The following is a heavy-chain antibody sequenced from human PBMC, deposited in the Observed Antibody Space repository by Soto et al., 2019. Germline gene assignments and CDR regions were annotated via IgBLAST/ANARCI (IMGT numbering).Heavy chain of an antibody. Sequence: PSETLSLTCTVSGGSVSSGSYYWSWIRQPPGKGLEWIGYIYYSGSTNYNRSLKSRVTISVDTSKNQFSLKLSSVTAADTAVYYCARGIAARPDYWGQGTLVTVSS. CDR1: GGSVSSGSYY. J-gene: IGHJ4*02. CDR3: ARGIAARPDY. V-gene: IGHV4-61*01. D-gene: IGHD6-6*01. CDR2: IYYSGST.